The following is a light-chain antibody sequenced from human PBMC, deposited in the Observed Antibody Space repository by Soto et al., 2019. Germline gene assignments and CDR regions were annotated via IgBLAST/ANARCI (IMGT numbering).Light chain of an antibody. Sequence: EIVLTQSPGTLSLSPGEGGTLSCRASQSISSSYLAWYQQKPGQPPKLLIHWASTRQSGVPDRFSGSGSGTDFTLTISSLQAEDVAIYYCQQFYIKPLTFGGGTKVQIK. CDR1: QSISSSY. CDR2: WAS. V-gene: IGKV4-1*01. J-gene: IGKJ4*01. CDR3: QQFYIKPLT.